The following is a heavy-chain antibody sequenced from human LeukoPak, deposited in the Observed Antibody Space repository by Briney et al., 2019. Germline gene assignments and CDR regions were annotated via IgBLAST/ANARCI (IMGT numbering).Heavy chain of an antibody. J-gene: IGHJ4*02. V-gene: IGHV4-59*01. CDR1: GGSISSYY. D-gene: IGHD6-13*01. Sequence: SETLSLTCTVSGGSISSYYWSWIRQPPGKGLEWIGYIYYNGGTTYNPSLKSRVTISIDTSKNQFSLNLSSVTAADTALYYCARGSAWYLIYWGQGTLVTVSS. CDR2: IYYNGGT. CDR3: ARGSAWYLIY.